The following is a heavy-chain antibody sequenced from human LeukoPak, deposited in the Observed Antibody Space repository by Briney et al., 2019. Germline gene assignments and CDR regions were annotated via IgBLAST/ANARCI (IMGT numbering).Heavy chain of an antibody. CDR1: GVSISSYY. J-gene: IGHJ3*02. V-gene: IGHV4-4*07. CDR3: ARGGAAGDAFDI. D-gene: IGHD3-16*01. CDR2: FYSSGST. Sequence: SETLSLTCTVSGVSISSYYWSWIRQPAGKGLEWSGRFYSSGSTNYNPSLTSRVTISLDKSKTQFSLKLTSVPAADTAVYYCARGGAAGDAFDIWGQGTMDTVSS.